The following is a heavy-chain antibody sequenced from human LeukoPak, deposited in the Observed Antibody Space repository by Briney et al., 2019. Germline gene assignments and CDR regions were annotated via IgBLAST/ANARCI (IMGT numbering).Heavy chain of an antibody. CDR1: GSSISSYY. V-gene: IGHV4-59*01. J-gene: IGHJ5*02. CDR3: ARGAAAAAWFDP. Sequence: SETLSLTCTVSGSSISSYYWSWIRQPPGKGLEWIGYIYYSGSTNYNPSLKSRVTISVGTSKNQFSLKLSSVTAADTAVYYCARGAAAAAWFDPWGQGTLVTVSS. CDR2: IYYSGST. D-gene: IGHD6-13*01.